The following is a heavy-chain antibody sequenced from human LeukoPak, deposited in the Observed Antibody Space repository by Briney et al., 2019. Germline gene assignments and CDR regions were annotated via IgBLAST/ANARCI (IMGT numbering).Heavy chain of an antibody. D-gene: IGHD6-13*01. CDR1: GGSIGSSSYY. CDR3: ARPIAAAGTGFDY. V-gene: IGHV4-39*01. Sequence: SETLSLTCTVSGGSIGSSSYYWGWIRQPPGKGLEWIGSIYYSGSTYYNPSLKSRVTISVDTSKNQFSLKLSSVTAADTAVYYCARPIAAAGTGFDYWGQGTLVTVSS. J-gene: IGHJ4*02. CDR2: IYYSGST.